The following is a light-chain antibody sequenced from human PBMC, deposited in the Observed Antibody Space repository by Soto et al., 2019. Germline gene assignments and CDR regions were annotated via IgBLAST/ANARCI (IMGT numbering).Light chain of an antibody. CDR3: HHRSNWPSVT. Sequence: EIVLTQSPATLSLSPGDRATLSCRASQSISSSLAWYRHQPGQAPRLLIYDASNRATGTPARFSGSGSGTHFTLTISSLQPEDFGVYYCHHRSNWPSVTFGGGTKGEIK. CDR1: QSISSS. CDR2: DAS. J-gene: IGKJ4*01. V-gene: IGKV3-11*01.